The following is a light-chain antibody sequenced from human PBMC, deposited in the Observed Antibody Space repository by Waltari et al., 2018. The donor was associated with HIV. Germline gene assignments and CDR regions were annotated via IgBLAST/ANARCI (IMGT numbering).Light chain of an antibody. CDR1: QSVRRN. J-gene: IGKJ1*01. Sequence: EVVMTQSPATLSVSPGERAALACRASQSVRRNLAWYQQKPGQPPRLLIYAASTRASGVPVRISGTGSGTEFTLTISSLQSEDFAVYYCQQYDDWPRTFGQGTRVEIK. CDR2: AAS. V-gene: IGKV3-15*01. CDR3: QQYDDWPRT.